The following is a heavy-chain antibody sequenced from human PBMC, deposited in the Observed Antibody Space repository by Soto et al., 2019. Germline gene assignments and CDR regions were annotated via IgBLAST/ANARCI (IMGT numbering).Heavy chain of an antibody. D-gene: IGHD5-18*01. J-gene: IGHJ4*02. V-gene: IGHV3-9*01. Sequence: GGSLRLSCAASGFTFSNYAMHWVRQVLGKGLEWVSSISWNSGNIGYADSVKGRFTTSRDNAKNSLYLQMNSLGPEDTALYYCVRSKGGYSYGTPFDYWGQGTLVTVSS. CDR1: GFTFSNYA. CDR2: ISWNSGNI. CDR3: VRSKGGYSYGTPFDY.